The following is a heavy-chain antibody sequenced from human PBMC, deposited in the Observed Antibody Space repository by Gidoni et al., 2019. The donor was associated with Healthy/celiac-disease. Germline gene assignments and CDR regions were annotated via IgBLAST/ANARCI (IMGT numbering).Heavy chain of an antibody. D-gene: IGHD4-4*01. CDR3: AKCYSNYDVCNFDY. Sequence: QVQLVESGGGVVQPGRSLRLSRAASGFTFSSYGMHWVRQAPGQGLEWVAVISYDGSYKYYADSVKGRFTISRDNSKNTLYLQMNSLRAEDTAVYYCAKCYSNYDVCNFDYWGQRTLVTVSS. CDR1: GFTFSSYG. J-gene: IGHJ4*02. V-gene: IGHV3-30*18. CDR2: ISYDGSYK.